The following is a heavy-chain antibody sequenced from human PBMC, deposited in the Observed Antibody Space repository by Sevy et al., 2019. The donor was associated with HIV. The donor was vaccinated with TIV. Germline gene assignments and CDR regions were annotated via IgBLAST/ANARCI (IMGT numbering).Heavy chain of an antibody. J-gene: IGHJ4*02. CDR2: IIPILGTV. D-gene: IGHD6-19*01. CDR3: ARGGGNGWYYFDY. V-gene: IGHV1-69*13. CDR1: GGTFSTYG. Sequence: ASVKVSCKASGGTFSTYGISWVRQAPGQGPEWMGGIIPILGTVNYAQKFQGRVTITADESTKKACMELSSLRSEDTAVYYCARGGGNGWYYFDYWGQETLVTVSS.